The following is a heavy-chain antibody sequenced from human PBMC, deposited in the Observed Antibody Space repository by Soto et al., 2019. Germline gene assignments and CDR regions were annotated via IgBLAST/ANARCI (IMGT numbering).Heavy chain of an antibody. CDR3: AKDRGYTDGERYYFDY. CDR2: ISGGGDST. CDR1: GFTFSNYA. J-gene: IGHJ4*02. V-gene: IGHV3-23*01. Sequence: EVQLLESGGGLVQPGGSLRLSCAASGFTFSNYAMSWVRQAPGKGLEWVSAISGGGDSTYYADSVKGRFTISRDNSKNTLYVQMNSLRAEDTAVYYCAKDRGYTDGERYYFDYWGQGTLVTVSS. D-gene: IGHD5-18*01.